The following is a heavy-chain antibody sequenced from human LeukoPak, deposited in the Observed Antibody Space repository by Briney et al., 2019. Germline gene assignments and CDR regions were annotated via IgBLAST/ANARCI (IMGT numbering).Heavy chain of an antibody. Sequence: RTGGSLRLSCAVSGLTFSNFKMNWVRQAPGKGLEWVSGISGSGGSTYYADSVKGRFTISRDNSKTTLYLQMNSLSAEDTAVYYCAKCISMIKIHAFDIWGQGTMVTVSS. J-gene: IGHJ3*02. CDR2: ISGSGGST. CDR1: GLTFSNFK. D-gene: IGHD3-22*01. CDR3: AKCISMIKIHAFDI. V-gene: IGHV3-23*01.